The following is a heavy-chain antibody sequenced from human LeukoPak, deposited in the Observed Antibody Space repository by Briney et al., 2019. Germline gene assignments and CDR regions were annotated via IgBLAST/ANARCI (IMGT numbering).Heavy chain of an antibody. CDR3: ATAGPPHCSSTSCYTALKRYCEY. CDR1: GYTLTELS. Sequence: GASVKVSCKVSGYTLTELSMHWVRQAPGKGLEWMGGFGPEDGETIYAQKFQGRVTMTEDTSTDTAYMELSSLRSEDTAVYYCATAGPPHCSSTSCYTALKRYCEYWGQGTLVTVSS. J-gene: IGHJ4*02. CDR2: FGPEDGET. V-gene: IGHV1-24*01. D-gene: IGHD2-2*02.